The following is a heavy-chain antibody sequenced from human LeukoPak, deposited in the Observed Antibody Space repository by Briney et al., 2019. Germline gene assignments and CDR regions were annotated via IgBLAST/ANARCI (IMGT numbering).Heavy chain of an antibody. CDR2: ISWNSVTI. CDR3: AKGGYSPNYYGMDV. J-gene: IGHJ6*02. V-gene: IGHV3-9*01. D-gene: IGHD5-18*01. Sequence: GGSLRLSCAASGFTFDNYVMHWVRQTPGKGLEWVSGISWNSVTIGYADSVKGRFTTSRDNAKSSLYLQMNSLRGEDTALYYCAKGGYSPNYYGMDVWGQGTTVTVSS. CDR1: GFTFDNYV.